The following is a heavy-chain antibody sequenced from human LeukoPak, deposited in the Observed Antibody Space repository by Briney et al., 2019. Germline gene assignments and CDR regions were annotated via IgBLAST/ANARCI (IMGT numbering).Heavy chain of an antibody. CDR1: GGSISSSSYY. J-gene: IGHJ4*02. CDR3: ARYFAATFDY. D-gene: IGHD2-15*01. Sequence: PSETLFLTCTVSGGSISSSSYYWGWIRQPPGKGLEWIGSIYYSGSTYYNPSLKSRVTISVDTSKNQFSLKLSSVTAADTAVYYCARYFAATFDYWGQGTLVTVSS. CDR2: IYYSGST. V-gene: IGHV4-39*01.